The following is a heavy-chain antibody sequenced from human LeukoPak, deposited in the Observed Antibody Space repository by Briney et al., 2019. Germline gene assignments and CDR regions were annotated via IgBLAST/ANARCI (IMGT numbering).Heavy chain of an antibody. CDR2: ISHSESA. CDR1: GGSISSGANY. D-gene: IGHD6-19*01. CDR3: ARAYEQWLVYFDY. Sequence: SETLSLTCTVSGGSISSGANYWSWIRQPPGRGLEWIGYISHSESAYYSPSLESRITISVDRSKNQFSLKLSPVTAADTAVYYCARAYEQWLVYFDYWGQGTLVTVSS. V-gene: IGHV4-30-2*01. J-gene: IGHJ4*02.